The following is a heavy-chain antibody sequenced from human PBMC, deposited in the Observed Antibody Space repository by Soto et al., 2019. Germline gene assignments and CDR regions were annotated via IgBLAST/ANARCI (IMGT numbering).Heavy chain of an antibody. V-gene: IGHV4-59*01. J-gene: IGHJ3*02. CDR3: ARGYYDSSGQSNTFDI. D-gene: IGHD3-22*01. CDR2: VYYSGST. Sequence: LSLTCTVSGASISSSYWSWIRQSPGKGLEWIGYVYYSGSTNYNPSLKSRVTISVDTSKNQFSLKLSSVTAADTAVYYCARGYYDSSGQSNTFDIWGQGTMVTVSS. CDR1: GASISSSY.